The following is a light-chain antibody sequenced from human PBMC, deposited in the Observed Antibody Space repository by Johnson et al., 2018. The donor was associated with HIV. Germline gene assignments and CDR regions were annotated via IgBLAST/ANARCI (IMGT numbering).Light chain of an antibody. V-gene: IGLV1-51*01. CDR1: SSNIGNNY. Sequence: QSVLTQPPSVSAAPGQKVTISCSGNSSNIGNNYVSWYQQLPGTGPKLLIYDNDKRPSGIPDRFSGSKSGTSATLGITGLQTGDEADSHCGAWVSSLSAGLSVFGSGTEVTFL. J-gene: IGLJ1*01. CDR3: GAWVSSLSAGLSV. CDR2: DND.